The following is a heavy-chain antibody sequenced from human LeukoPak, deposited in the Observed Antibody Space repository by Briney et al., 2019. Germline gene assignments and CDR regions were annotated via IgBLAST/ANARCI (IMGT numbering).Heavy chain of an antibody. D-gene: IGHD5-18*01. J-gene: IGHJ4*02. CDR1: GGSISSYY. CDR3: ARGGYSYAPSLHY. CDR2: IYYSGST. V-gene: IGHV4-59*01. Sequence: SATLSLTCTVAGGSISSYYWSWIRQPPGKGLEWIGYIYYSGSTNYNPSLKSRVTISVDTSKNQFSLKLSAVTAADTAVYYCARGGYSYAPSLHYWAQGTLVTVSS.